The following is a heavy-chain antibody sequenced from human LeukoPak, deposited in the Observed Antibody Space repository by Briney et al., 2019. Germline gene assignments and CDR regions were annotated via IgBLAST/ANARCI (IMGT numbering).Heavy chain of an antibody. V-gene: IGHV4-4*07. Sequence: SETLSLTCSVSGGSISGYYWSWIRQPAGKGLEWIGRMYTSGGAYYKPSLRSRVTMSVDTSKNQFSLKLSSVTAADTAVYYCARGSMVRGAEVDYWGQGTLVTVSS. CDR3: ARGSMVRGAEVDY. D-gene: IGHD3-10*01. J-gene: IGHJ4*02. CDR1: GGSISGYY. CDR2: MYTSGGA.